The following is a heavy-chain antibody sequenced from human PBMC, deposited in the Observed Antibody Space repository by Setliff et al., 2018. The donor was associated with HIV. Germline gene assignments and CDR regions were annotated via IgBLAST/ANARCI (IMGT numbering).Heavy chain of an antibody. D-gene: IGHD4-17*01. CDR1: GYSFVDFW. V-gene: IGHV5-10-1*01. CDR3: ARGFYGDYYFDY. J-gene: IGHJ4*02. CDR2: IDPSNSNT. Sequence: PGESLKISCHLSGYSFVDFWIGWVRQMPGKGLEWMGRIDPSNSNTNYSPSFQGHVTISADKSISTAYLQWSSLKASDTATYYCARGFYGDYYFDYWGQGTLVTVSS.